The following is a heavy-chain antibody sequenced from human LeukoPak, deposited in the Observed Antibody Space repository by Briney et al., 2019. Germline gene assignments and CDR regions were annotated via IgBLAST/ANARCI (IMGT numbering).Heavy chain of an antibody. CDR2: VSLSGLT. J-gene: IGHJ4*02. CDR3: SRENGAFSPFGY. Sequence: SETLSLTCGVSGGSITSNNWWSWVRQPPGQGLEWIGEVSLSGLTNYNPTLNSRVIMALDTSKNHLSLNLTSLTAADTAVYFCSRENGAFSPFGYWGQGTLVTVPS. D-gene: IGHD2-8*01. CDR1: GGSITSNNW. V-gene: IGHV4-4*02.